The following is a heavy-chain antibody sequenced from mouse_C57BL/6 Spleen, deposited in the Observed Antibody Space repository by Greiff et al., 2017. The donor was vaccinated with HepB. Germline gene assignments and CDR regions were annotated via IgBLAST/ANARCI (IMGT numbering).Heavy chain of an antibody. V-gene: IGHV1-15*01. J-gene: IGHJ2*01. CDR3: TPHYGSSSDY. CDR2: IDPETGGT. CDR1: GYTFTDYE. D-gene: IGHD1-1*01. Sequence: QVQLQQSGAELVRPGASVTLSCKASGYTFTDYEMHWVKQTPVHGLEWIGAIDPETGGTAYNQKFKGKAILTADKSSSTAYMELRSLTSEDSAVYYCTPHYGSSSDYWGQGTTLTVSS.